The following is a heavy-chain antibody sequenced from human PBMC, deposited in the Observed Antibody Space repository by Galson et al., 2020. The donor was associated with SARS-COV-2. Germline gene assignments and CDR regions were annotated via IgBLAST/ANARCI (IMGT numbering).Heavy chain of an antibody. Sequence: SSETLSLTCTVSGGSISSGDYYWSWIRQPPGKGLEWIGYIYYSGYSYYNPSLKSRLTISLDPSKNQFSLKLSSVTAADTAMYYCARGATVVTGGYFDLWGQGALVTVSS. D-gene: IGHD2-21*02. J-gene: IGHJ4*02. V-gene: IGHV4-30-4*01. CDR3: ARGATVVTGGYFDL. CDR2: IYYSGYS. CDR1: GGSISSGDYY.